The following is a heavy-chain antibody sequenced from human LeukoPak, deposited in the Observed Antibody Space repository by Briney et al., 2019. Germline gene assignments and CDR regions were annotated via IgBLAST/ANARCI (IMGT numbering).Heavy chain of an antibody. CDR1: GGSISSGNYY. V-gene: IGHV4-61*02. J-gene: IGHJ6*02. Sequence: SQTLSLTCTVSGGSISSGNYYWSWIRQPAGRGLEWIGRIYTSGSTTYNPSLKSRVTISVDTSKNQFSLKVISVTAADTAVYYCAGSFRVEPPYYYYGMDVWGQGTTVTVSS. CDR3: AGSFRVEPPYYYYGMDV. CDR2: IYTSGST. D-gene: IGHD5-24*01.